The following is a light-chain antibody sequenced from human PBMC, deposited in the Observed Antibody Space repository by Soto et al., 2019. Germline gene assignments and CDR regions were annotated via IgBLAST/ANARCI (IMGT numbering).Light chain of an antibody. CDR1: QSVSSN. CDR3: QQYIRWPLT. V-gene: IGKV3-15*01. Sequence: EIVMTQSPATLSVSPGERATLSCRASQSVSSNLAWYQQKRGQAPSLLIYGASTRATGTPARFSGSGSGTEFTLTISSLQSEDFAVYYCQQYIRWPLTFGGGTKVEIK. J-gene: IGKJ4*01. CDR2: GAS.